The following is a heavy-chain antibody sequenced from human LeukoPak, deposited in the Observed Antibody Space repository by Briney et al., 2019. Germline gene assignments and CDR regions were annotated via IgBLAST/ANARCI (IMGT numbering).Heavy chain of an antibody. J-gene: IGHJ4*02. D-gene: IGHD2-8*01. CDR2: INAYNGNT. CDR3: ARDYVDDIPMIKDY. Sequence: EASVKVSCKASGYTFTSYGISWVRQAPGQGLEWMGWINAYNGNTNYAQKLQGRVTMTRDTSTSTVYMELSSLRSEDTAVYYCARDYVDDIPMIKDYWGQGTLVTVSS. CDR1: GYTFTSYG. V-gene: IGHV1-18*01.